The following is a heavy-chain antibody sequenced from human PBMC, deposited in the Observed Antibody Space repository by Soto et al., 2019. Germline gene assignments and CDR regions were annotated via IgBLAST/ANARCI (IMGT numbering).Heavy chain of an antibody. J-gene: IGHJ4*02. V-gene: IGHV3-74*01. Sequence: EVQLVESGGGSVQPGGSLRLSCPASGITLSHFWMHWVRQAPGKGLVWVARIDNDGSGTSYADFAKGRFTISKDDAKNTLYLQMNSLGAEDTALYYCTTAFEHWGRGTLVTVSS. CDR2: IDNDGSGT. CDR3: TTAFEH. CDR1: GITLSHFW.